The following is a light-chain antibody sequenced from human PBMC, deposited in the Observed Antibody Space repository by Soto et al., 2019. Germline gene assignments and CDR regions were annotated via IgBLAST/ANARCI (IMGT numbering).Light chain of an antibody. Sequence: QSALTQPASVSGSPGQSITISCARTSSDICGFDYVSWYQQHPGKAPKLMIYEVSNRPSGVSNRFSGSKSGNTASLTISGLQAEDEADYFCSSYSSSSLFVFGSGTKVTVL. V-gene: IGLV2-14*03. CDR3: SSYSSSSLFV. CDR2: EVS. CDR1: SSDICGFDY. J-gene: IGLJ1*01.